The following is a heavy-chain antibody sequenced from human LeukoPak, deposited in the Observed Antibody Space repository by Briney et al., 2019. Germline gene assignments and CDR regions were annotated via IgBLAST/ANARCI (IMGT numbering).Heavy chain of an antibody. V-gene: IGHV4-59*01. D-gene: IGHD6-13*01. J-gene: IGHJ4*02. CDR3: ARDGGSSWSHGYFDY. CDR1: GGSISSYY. CDR2: IYYSGST. Sequence: PSETLSLTCTVSGGSISSYYWSWIRQPPGKGPEWIGYIYYSGSTNYNPSLKSRVTISVDTSKNQFSLKLSSVTAADTAVHYCARDGGSSWSHGYFDYWGQGTLVTVSS.